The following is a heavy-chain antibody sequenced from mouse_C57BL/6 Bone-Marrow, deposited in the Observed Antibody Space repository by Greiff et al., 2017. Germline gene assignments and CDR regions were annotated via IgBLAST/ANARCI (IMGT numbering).Heavy chain of an antibody. Sequence: QVQLQQSGPELVKPGASVKISCKASGYAFSSSWMNWVKQRPGKGLEWIGRIYPGDGDTNYNGKFKGKATLTADKSSSTAYMQLISLTSGDSAVYFCARLGWLLSFAYWGQGTLVTVSA. CDR1: GYAFSSSW. D-gene: IGHD2-3*01. CDR2: IYPGDGDT. CDR3: ARLGWLLSFAY. J-gene: IGHJ3*01. V-gene: IGHV1-82*01.